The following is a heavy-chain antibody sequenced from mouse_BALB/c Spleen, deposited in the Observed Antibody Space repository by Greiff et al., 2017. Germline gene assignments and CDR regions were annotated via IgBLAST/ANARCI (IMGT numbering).Heavy chain of an antibody. CDR2: ISSGGGNT. CDR3: ARYTGNWFAY. D-gene: IGHD4-1*01. V-gene: IGHV5-9*03. Sequence: EVKVVESGGGLVKPGGSLKLSCAASGFTFSSYTMSWVRQTPEKRLEWVATISSGGGNTYYPDSVKGRFTISRDNAKNNLYLQMSSLRSEDTALYYCARYTGNWFAYWGQGTLVTVSA. CDR1: GFTFSSYT. J-gene: IGHJ3*01.